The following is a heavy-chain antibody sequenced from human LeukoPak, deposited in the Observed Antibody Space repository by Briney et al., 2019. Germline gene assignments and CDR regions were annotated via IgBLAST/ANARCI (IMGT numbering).Heavy chain of an antibody. D-gene: IGHD1-1*01. CDR3: ARDHNYAFDN. CDR2: IGISSGNT. CDR1: GFTFSDYS. Sequence: PGGSLRLSCAASGFTFSDYSMNWVRQAPGKGLGWISYIGISSGNTKYADSVKGRFTISGDNAKNSLYPQMNSLRVEDTAVYYCARDHNYAFDNWGQGTLVTVSS. J-gene: IGHJ4*02. V-gene: IGHV3-48*04.